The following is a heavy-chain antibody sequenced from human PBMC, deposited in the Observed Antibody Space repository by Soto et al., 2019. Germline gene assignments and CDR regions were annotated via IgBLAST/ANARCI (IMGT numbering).Heavy chain of an antibody. V-gene: IGHV3-74*01. J-gene: IGHJ4*02. CDR3: ARGGFSGSGSFIQGDY. CDR1: GFTFSSYW. CDR2: IKSDGSNI. Sequence: EVQLVESGGGLVQPGGSLRLSCAASGFTFSSYWMHWVRQAPGKGLVWVSRIKSDGSNINYADSVKGRFTISRDSAKNTLYLQMNSLRAEHTAIYYCARGGFSGSGSFIQGDYWGQGTLVTVSS. D-gene: IGHD3-10*01.